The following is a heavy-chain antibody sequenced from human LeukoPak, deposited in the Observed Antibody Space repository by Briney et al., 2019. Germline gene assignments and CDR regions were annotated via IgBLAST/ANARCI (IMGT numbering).Heavy chain of an antibody. J-gene: IGHJ4*02. CDR3: ARVWSRTIFGVVGY. V-gene: IGHV1-18*01. D-gene: IGHD3-3*01. CDR2: ISAYNGNT. CDR1: GYTFTSYG. Sequence: GASVKVSCKASGYTFTSYGISWVRQAPGQGLEWMGWISAYNGNTNYAQKLQGRVTMTTDTSTSTAYMELRSLRSDDTAVYYCARVWSRTIFGVVGYWGQGTLVTVSS.